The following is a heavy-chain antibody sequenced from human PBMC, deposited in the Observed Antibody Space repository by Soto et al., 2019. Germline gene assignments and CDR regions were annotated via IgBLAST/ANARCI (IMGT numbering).Heavy chain of an antibody. CDR3: ARTALEEQLVPEYFQH. CDR2: IIPIFSTA. D-gene: IGHD6-13*01. J-gene: IGHJ1*01. CDR1: GGTFSSYA. Sequence: ASVKVSCKASGGTFSSYAISWVRQAPGQGLEWMGGIIPIFSTANYAQKFQGRVTITADESTSTAYMELSSLRSEDTAVYYCARTALEEQLVPEYFQHWGQGTLVTVS. V-gene: IGHV1-69*13.